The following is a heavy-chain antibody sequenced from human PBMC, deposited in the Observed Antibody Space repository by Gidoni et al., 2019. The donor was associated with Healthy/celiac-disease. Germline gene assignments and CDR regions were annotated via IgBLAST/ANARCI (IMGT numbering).Heavy chain of an antibody. CDR3: AKGVRSSLGTGTGAFDI. CDR1: GFTFSSYA. CDR2: LSGSGGSP. V-gene: IGHV3-23*01. J-gene: IGHJ3*02. Sequence: EVQLLESGGGLVQPGGSLRLSCAASGFTFSSYAMSWVRQAPGKGLEWVPALSGSGGSPYYADSVKGRFTISRDNSKNPLYLQMNSLRAEDTAVYYCAKGVRSSLGTGTGAFDIWGQGTMVTVSS. D-gene: IGHD1-1*01.